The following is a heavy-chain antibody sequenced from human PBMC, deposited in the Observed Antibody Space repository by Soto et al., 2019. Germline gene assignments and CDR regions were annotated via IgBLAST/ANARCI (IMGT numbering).Heavy chain of an antibody. D-gene: IGHD6-6*01. CDR3: ATDAPGIAARLPYYYGMDV. CDR1: GGTFSSYA. CDR2: IIPIFGTA. Sequence: GASVKVSCKASGGTFSSYAISWVRQAPGQGLEWMGGIIPIFGTANYAQKFQGRVTMTEDTSTDTAYMELSSLRSEDTAVYYCATDAPGIAARLPYYYGMDVWGQGTTVTVSS. J-gene: IGHJ6*02. V-gene: IGHV1-69*06.